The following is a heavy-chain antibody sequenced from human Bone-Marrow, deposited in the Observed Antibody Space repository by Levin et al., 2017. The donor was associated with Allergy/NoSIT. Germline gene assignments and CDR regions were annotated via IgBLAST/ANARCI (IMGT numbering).Heavy chain of an antibody. CDR2: IKSKTDGGTT. V-gene: IGHV3-15*01. CDR3: TTDKVGATIPTLFCY. J-gene: IGHJ4*02. CDR1: GFTFSNAW. D-gene: IGHD5-12*01. Sequence: PGESLKISCAASGFTFSNAWMSWVRQAPGKGLEWVGRIKSKTDGGTTDYAAPVKGRFTISRDDSKNTLYLQMNSLKTEDTAVYYCTTDKVGATIPTLFCYWGQGTLVTVSS.